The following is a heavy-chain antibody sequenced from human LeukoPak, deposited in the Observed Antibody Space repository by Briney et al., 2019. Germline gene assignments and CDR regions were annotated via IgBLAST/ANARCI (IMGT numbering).Heavy chain of an antibody. CDR1: GGSITSHY. D-gene: IGHD5-18*01. J-gene: IGHJ4*02. Sequence: SETLSLTCTVSGGSITSHYWSWIRQPPGKGLEWIGYIYYSGSTNYNPSLRSRVTISVDTSKNQFSLKLSSVTAAETAVYYCARHFGYSYGLLDYWGQGTLVTASS. CDR2: IYYSGST. CDR3: ARHFGYSYGLLDY. V-gene: IGHV4-59*11.